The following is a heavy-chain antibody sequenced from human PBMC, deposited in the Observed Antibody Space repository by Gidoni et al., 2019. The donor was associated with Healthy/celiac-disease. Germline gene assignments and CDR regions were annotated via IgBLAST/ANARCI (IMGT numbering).Heavy chain of an antibody. CDR3: ARDYRGYCSSTSCYPGFDAFDI. D-gene: IGHD2-2*01. CDR2: ISSSSSYI. J-gene: IGHJ3*02. Sequence: EVQLVASGGGLVKPGGSLSLSCAASGFTFSSYSMNWVRQAPGKGLEWVSSISSSSSYIYYADSVKGRFTISRDNAKNSLYLQMNSLRAEDTAVYYCARDYRGYCSSTSCYPGFDAFDIWGQGTMVTVSS. CDR1: GFTFSSYS. V-gene: IGHV3-21*01.